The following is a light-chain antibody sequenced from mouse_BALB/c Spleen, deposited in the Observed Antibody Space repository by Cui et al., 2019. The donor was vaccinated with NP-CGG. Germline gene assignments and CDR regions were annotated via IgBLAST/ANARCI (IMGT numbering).Light chain of an antibody. CDR3: ALWYSNHWV. CDR2: GTN. J-gene: IGLJ1*01. CDR1: TGAITTNNY. V-gene: IGLV1*01. Sequence: QSFVTKESAPTTSPGETVTLTCRSSTGAITTNNYANWVQEKPDHLFTGLIGGTNNRAPGVPARFSGSLIGDKAALTITGAQTEDEAIYFCALWYSNHWVFGGGTKLTVL.